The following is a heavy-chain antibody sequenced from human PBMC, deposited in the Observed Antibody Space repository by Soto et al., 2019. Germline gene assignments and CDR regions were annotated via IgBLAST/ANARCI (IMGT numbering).Heavy chain of an antibody. Sequence: LSLTCTVSGGSISSSSYYWGWVRQAPGKGLEWVAVISYDGSNKYYADSVKGRFTISRDNSKNTLYLQMNSLRAEDTAVYYCAKDQVRVVVAAAFDYWGQGTLVTVSS. D-gene: IGHD2-15*01. J-gene: IGHJ4*02. CDR1: GGSISSSSYY. CDR3: AKDQVRVVVAAAFDY. CDR2: ISYDGSNK. V-gene: IGHV3-30*18.